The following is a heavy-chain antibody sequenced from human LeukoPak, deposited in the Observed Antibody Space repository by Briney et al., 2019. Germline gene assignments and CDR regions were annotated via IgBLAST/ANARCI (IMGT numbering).Heavy chain of an antibody. CDR3: ARVPGDY. J-gene: IGHJ4*02. CDR1: GFTFTRYS. V-gene: IGHV3-21*01. D-gene: IGHD3-10*01. Sequence: GGSLRLSCAASGFTFTRYSMNWVRQAPGKGLEWVSSISGSSYIYYADSVKGRFTISRDNAKNSLYLQMNSLRVDDTAVYYCARVPGDYWGQGTLVTVSS. CDR2: ISGSSYI.